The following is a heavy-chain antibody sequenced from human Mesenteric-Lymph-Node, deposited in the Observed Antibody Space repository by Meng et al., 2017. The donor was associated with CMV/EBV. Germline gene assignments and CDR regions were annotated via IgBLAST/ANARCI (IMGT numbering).Heavy chain of an antibody. V-gene: IGHV4-34*01. CDR3: ARLGLRQQLGDYYYYYAMDV. Sequence: FSGYYWSWIRQPPGKGLEWIGEINQSGSTNYNPSLKSRVTILIDTSKNQFSLKLSSVTAADTAVYYCARLGLRQQLGDYYYYYAMDVWGQGTLVTVSS. CDR2: INQSGST. J-gene: IGHJ6*02. CDR1: FSGYY. D-gene: IGHD6-13*01.